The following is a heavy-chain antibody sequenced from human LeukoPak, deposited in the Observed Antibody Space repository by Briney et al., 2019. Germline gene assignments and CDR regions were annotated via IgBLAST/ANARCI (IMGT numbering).Heavy chain of an antibody. CDR3: ARSLHSVYYDSSGYALGY. J-gene: IGHJ4*02. Sequence: SETLSLTCTVSGYSISSGYYWGWIRQPPGKGLEWIGSVYHSGSTYYNPSLKSRVTISVGTSKNQFSLKLSSVTAADTAVYYCARSLHSVYYDSSGYALGYWGQGTLVTVSS. CDR1: GYSISSGYY. V-gene: IGHV4-38-2*02. D-gene: IGHD3-22*01. CDR2: VYHSGST.